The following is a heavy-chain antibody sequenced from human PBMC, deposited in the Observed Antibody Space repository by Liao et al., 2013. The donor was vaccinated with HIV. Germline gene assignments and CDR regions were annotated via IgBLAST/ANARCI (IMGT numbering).Heavy chain of an antibody. J-gene: IGHJ5*02. D-gene: IGHD3-22*01. CDR1: GGSISSYY. CDR3: ARSDSSGYRRFDP. Sequence: QVQLQESGPGLVKPSETLSLTCTVSGGSISSYYWSWIRQPPGKGLEWIGYIYYSGSTNYNPSLKSRVTISVDTSKNQFSLKLSSVTAADTAVYYCARSDSSGYRRFDPWGQGTLVTVSS. V-gene: IGHV4-59*01. CDR2: IYYSGST.